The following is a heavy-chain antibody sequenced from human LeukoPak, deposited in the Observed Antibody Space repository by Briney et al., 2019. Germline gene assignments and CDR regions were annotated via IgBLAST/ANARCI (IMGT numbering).Heavy chain of an antibody. V-gene: IGHV3-11*01. CDR1: GFTFSDYY. D-gene: IGHD3-22*01. CDR3: ARGFFSGYYFTNGMDV. Sequence: GGSLRLPCAASGFTFSDYYMSWIRQAPGKGLEWVSYISSSGSTIYYADSVKGRFTISRDNAKNSLYLQMNSLRAEDTAVYYCARGFFSGYYFTNGMDVWGQGTTVTVSS. CDR2: ISSSGSTI. J-gene: IGHJ6*02.